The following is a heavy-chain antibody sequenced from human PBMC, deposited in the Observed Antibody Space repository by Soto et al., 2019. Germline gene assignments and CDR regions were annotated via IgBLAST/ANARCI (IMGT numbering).Heavy chain of an antibody. D-gene: IGHD6-19*01. Sequence: EVQLVQSGAEVKKPGESLRISCKASGYSFTRYWISWVRQMPVKGQEWIGRLDPSDSYTSYSPSFQGHVTISTDKSISTAYLQWSSLRDSDSAMYYCARHLTSSWNCDFWGQGTLVTVSS. V-gene: IGHV5-10-1*01. CDR2: LDPSDSYT. J-gene: IGHJ4*02. CDR3: ARHLTSSWNCDF. CDR1: GYSFTRYW.